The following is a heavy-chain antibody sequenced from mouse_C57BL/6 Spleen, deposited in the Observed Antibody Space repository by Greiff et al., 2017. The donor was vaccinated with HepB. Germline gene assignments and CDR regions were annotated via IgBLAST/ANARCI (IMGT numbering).Heavy chain of an antibody. CDR1: GFTFSNYW. Sequence: EVKLMESGGGLVQPGGSMKLSCVASGFTFSNYWMNWVRQSPEKGLEWVAQIRLKSDNYATHYAESVKGRFTISRDDSKSSVYMQMNNLRAEDTGIYYCTGLYGSSEAWFAYWGQGTLVTVSA. CDR2: IRLKSDNYAT. V-gene: IGHV6-3*01. D-gene: IGHD1-1*01. J-gene: IGHJ3*01. CDR3: TGLYGSSEAWFAY.